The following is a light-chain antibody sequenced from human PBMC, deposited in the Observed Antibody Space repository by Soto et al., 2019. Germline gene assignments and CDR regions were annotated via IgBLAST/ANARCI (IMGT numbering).Light chain of an antibody. Sequence: EIVLTQSPGTLSLSPGERATLSCRASQSVSSGYLAWYQQKPGQAPRLLLYGASNRATGIPDRFSGSGSGTDFTLTISRLEPEDCAVYSCQQDGSSPYTFGQGTKLEIK. CDR2: GAS. CDR1: QSVSSGY. J-gene: IGKJ2*01. V-gene: IGKV3-20*01. CDR3: QQDGSSPYT.